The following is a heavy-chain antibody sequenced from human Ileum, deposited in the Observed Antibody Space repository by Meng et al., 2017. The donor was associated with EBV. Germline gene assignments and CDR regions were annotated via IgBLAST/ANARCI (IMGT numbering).Heavy chain of an antibody. D-gene: IGHD3-22*01. CDR1: GYSISSTNW. J-gene: IGHJ4*02. Sequence: QVALSESGPGLVKPAVTLSLTCAVSGYSISSTNWWGWIRQPPGKGLEWIGYIYYSGSTSYNPSLKSRVTMSVDTSKNQFSLNLNSVTAVDTAVYYCARNVPGTSAYYDWGQGTLVTVSS. CDR2: IYYSGST. CDR3: ARNVPGTSAYYD. V-gene: IGHV4-28*01.